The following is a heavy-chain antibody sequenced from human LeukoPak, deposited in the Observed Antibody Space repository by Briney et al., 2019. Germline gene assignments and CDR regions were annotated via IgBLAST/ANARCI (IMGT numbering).Heavy chain of an antibody. CDR1: GFTLSNFW. J-gene: IGHJ4*02. CDR3: ARVPGEIQAGDY. CDR2: INQDGSEK. V-gene: IGHV3-7*01. D-gene: IGHD1-1*01. Sequence: GGSLRLSCVASGFTLSNFWMSWVRQAPGKGLEWVANINQDGSEKYYVDSMKGRFTISRDNAKNSLYLQMNSLRAEDTAVYYCARVPGEIQAGDYWGQGTLVTVSS.